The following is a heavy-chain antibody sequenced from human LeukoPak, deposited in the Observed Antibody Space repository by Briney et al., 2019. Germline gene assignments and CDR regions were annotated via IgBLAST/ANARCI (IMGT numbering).Heavy chain of an antibody. Sequence: GGSLRLSCAASGFTFDDYGMSWVRQAPGKGLEWVSAISGSGGSTYYADSVKGRFTISRDNSKNTLYLQMNSLRAEDTAVYYCAKGLGSGYYYYYYYMDVWGKGTTVTVSS. CDR2: ISGSGGST. CDR3: AKGLGSGYYYYYYYMDV. CDR1: GFTFDDYG. D-gene: IGHD3-22*01. J-gene: IGHJ6*03. V-gene: IGHV3-23*01.